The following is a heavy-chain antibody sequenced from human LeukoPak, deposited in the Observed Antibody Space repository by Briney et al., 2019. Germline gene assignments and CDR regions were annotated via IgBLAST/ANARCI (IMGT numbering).Heavy chain of an antibody. J-gene: IGHJ5*02. Sequence: ASVRVSCKASGYTFTGYYMHWVRQAPGQGLEWMGWINPNSGGTNYAQKFQGRVTMTRDTSISTAYMELSRLRSDDTAVYYCASSPEITIFGGGPRPGWFDPWGQGTLVTVSS. D-gene: IGHD3-3*01. CDR2: INPNSGGT. CDR3: ASSPEITIFGGGPRPGWFDP. CDR1: GYTFTGYY. V-gene: IGHV1-2*02.